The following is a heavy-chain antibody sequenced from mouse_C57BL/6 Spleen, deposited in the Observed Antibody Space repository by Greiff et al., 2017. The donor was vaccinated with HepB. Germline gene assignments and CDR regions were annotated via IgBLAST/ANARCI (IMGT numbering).Heavy chain of an antibody. CDR3: AGSITTVVASDY. Sequence: VQLQQPGAELVKPGASVKMSCKASGYTFTSYWITWVKQRPGQGLEWIGDIYPGSGSTNYNEKFKSKATLTVDTSSSTAYMQLSSLTSEDSAVYYCAGSITTVVASDYWGQGTTLTVSS. V-gene: IGHV1-55*01. CDR2: IYPGSGST. J-gene: IGHJ2*01. CDR1: GYTFTSYW. D-gene: IGHD1-1*01.